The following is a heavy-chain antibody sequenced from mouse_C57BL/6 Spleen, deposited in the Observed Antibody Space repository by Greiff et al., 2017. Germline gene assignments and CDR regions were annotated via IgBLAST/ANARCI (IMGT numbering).Heavy chain of an antibody. Sequence: QVQLQQPGAELVKPGASVKMSCKASGYTFTSYWITWVKQRPGQGLEWIGDIYTGSGSNHYNEKFKSKATLTVDTSSSTAYMQVSSLTSEDSAVYYCARPYYSNYWYFDVWGTGTTVTVSS. CDR2: IYTGSGSN. V-gene: IGHV1-55*01. J-gene: IGHJ1*03. CDR3: ARPYYSNYWYFDV. D-gene: IGHD2-5*01. CDR1: GYTFTSYW.